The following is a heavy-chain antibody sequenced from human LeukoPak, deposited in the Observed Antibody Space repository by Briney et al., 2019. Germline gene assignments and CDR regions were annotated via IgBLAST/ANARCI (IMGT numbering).Heavy chain of an antibody. J-gene: IGHJ4*02. V-gene: IGHV4-34*01. D-gene: IGHD3-22*01. CDR1: GGSFSGYY. Sequence: PSGTLSLTCAVYGGSFSGYYWSWIRQPPGKGLEWIGEINHSGSTNYNPSLKSRVTISVDTSKNQFSLKLSSVTAADTAVYYCACYDSSGYSVDYWGQGTLVTVSS. CDR2: INHSGST. CDR3: ACYDSSGYSVDY.